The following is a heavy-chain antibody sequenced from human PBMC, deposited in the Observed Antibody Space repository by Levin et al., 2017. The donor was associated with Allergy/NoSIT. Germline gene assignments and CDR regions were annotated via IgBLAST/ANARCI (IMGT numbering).Heavy chain of an antibody. CDR2: MNPNSGNT. CDR3: ARWAAVAGNDY. Sequence: GESLKISCKASGYTFTSYDINWVRQAPGQGLEWMGWMNPNSGNTGYAQPFQGRVPMTRNNSISTAYMELSSLRSEDTAVYYGARWAAVAGNDYWGQGTLVTVSS. CDR1: GYTFTSYD. V-gene: IGHV1-8*01. J-gene: IGHJ4*02. D-gene: IGHD6-19*01.